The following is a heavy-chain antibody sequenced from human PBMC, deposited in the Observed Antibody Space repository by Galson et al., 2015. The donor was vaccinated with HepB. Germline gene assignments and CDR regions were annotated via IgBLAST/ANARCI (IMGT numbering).Heavy chain of an antibody. CDR1: GPPFTSYA. J-gene: IGHJ4*02. Sequence: SVKVSCKASGPPFTSYAIHWVRQAPGQRLEWMGWINAGNGNTEYSQNFQGRVTITRDVSATSAYMELSSLTSEDTAVYYCAAFYCSNAACSPWPIDSWGQGTLVIVSS. V-gene: IGHV1-3*01. D-gene: IGHD2-8*01. CDR3: AAFYCSNAACSPWPIDS. CDR2: INAGNGNT.